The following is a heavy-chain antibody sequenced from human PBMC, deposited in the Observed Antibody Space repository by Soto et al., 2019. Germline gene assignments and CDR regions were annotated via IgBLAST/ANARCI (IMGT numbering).Heavy chain of an antibody. CDR2: INPASGAT. J-gene: IGHJ4*02. D-gene: IGHD2-8*02. CDR3: ARGDYGTGGYPFPYFDY. V-gene: IGHV1-2*02. Sequence: ASVKVSCKASGYSFTGYYIHWVRQAPGQGLEWMGWINPASGATNYAQNFQGRVTLTSDTSISTASMDLTSLTSDDTAVYYCARGDYGTGGYPFPYFDYWGQGTLVTVSS. CDR1: GYSFTGYY.